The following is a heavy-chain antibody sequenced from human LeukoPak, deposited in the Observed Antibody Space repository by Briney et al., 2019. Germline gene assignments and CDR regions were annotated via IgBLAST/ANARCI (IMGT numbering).Heavy chain of an antibody. CDR1: GFTFSSYG. CDR3: AKEAGGQLYYDSSGYLDY. V-gene: IGHV3-30*18. Sequence: SGGSLRLSCAASGFTFSSYGMHWVRQAPGKGLEWVAVISYDGSNKYYADSVKGRFTISRDNSKNTLYLQMNSLRAEDTAVYYCAKEAGGQLYYDSSGYLDYWGQGTLVTVSS. D-gene: IGHD3-22*01. J-gene: IGHJ4*02. CDR2: ISYDGSNK.